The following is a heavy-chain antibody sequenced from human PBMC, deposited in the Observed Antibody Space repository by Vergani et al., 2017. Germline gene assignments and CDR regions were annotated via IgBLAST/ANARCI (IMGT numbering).Heavy chain of an antibody. Sequence: EVQLVESGGGLVKPGGSLRLSCAASGFTFSSYSMNWVRQAPGKGLEWVSSISSSSSYIYYADSVKGRFTISRDNAKNSLYLQMNSLRAEDTAVYYCAGGFFYGYSSSYSDWIDAWGQGTLVTVSS. CDR2: ISSSSSYI. J-gene: IGHJ5*02. V-gene: IGHV3-21*01. D-gene: IGHD6-13*01. CDR1: GFTFSSYS. CDR3: AGGFFYGYSSSYSDWIDA.